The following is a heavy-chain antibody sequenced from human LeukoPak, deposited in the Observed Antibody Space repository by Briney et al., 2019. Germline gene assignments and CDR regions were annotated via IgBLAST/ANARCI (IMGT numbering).Heavy chain of an antibody. CDR3: ARTSDGNWFDP. J-gene: IGHJ5*02. Sequence: GGSLRLSCAASGFTFDDYGMSWVRQGPGKGLEWVSGINWNGGNTGYADSVKGRFTIFRDTAKNSLYLEMDSLRVEDTALYYCARTSDGNWFDPWGQGTLVTVSS. D-gene: IGHD1-26*01. CDR1: GFTFDDYG. CDR2: INWNGGNT. V-gene: IGHV3-20*04.